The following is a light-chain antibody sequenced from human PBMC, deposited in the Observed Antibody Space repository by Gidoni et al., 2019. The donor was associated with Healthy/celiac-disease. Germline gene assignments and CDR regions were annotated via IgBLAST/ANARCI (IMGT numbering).Light chain of an antibody. CDR1: KLGDKY. CDR3: QAWDSSTYVV. CDR2: QDS. V-gene: IGLV3-1*01. Sequence: SYELTQPPSVSVSPGQTASITCSGDKLGDKYACWYQQKPGQSPVLVIYQDSKLPSGIPERFSGSNSGNTATLTISGTQAMDEADYYCQAWDSSTYVVFGGGTTLTVL. J-gene: IGLJ2*01.